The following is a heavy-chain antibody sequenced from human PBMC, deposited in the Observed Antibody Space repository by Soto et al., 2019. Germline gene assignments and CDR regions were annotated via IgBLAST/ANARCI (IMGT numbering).Heavy chain of an antibody. CDR3: ARDKDRQQLGGNYYYILDV. J-gene: IGHJ6*02. Sequence: QVQLMQSGAEVKKPGSSVKVSCKASGGTFSTSAISWVRQAPGEGLEWVGGIMPVFATPDYAQKFQGGVTISADESTTTGYLELTSLTTDDTAVYYCARDKDRQQLGGNYYYILDVWGQGTAITVSS. D-gene: IGHD3-3*02. V-gene: IGHV1-69*12. CDR2: IMPVFATP. CDR1: GGTFSTSA.